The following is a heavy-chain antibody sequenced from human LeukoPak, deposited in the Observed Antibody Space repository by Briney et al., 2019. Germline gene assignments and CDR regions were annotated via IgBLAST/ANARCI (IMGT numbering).Heavy chain of an antibody. V-gene: IGHV1-69*13. CDR2: IIPIFGTA. D-gene: IGHD3-10*01. CDR3: AYGSGSYPATWYYYYGIDV. CDR1: GGTFSSYA. Sequence: ASVKVSCKASGGTFSSYAISWVRQAPGQGLEWMGGIIPIFGTANYAQKVQGRVTITADESTSTAYMELSSLRSEATAVYYSAYGSGSYPATWYYYYGIDVWGQGTTVTVSS. J-gene: IGHJ6*02.